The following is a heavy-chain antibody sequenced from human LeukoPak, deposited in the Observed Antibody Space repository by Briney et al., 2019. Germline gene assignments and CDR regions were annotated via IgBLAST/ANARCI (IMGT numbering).Heavy chain of an antibody. CDR3: AKNGDRGAYCTGGTCYPYFYYYMDV. CDR1: GFTVSSNY. D-gene: IGHD2-15*01. CDR2: IYSGGST. V-gene: IGHV3-66*01. Sequence: GGSLRLSCAASGFTVSSNYMSWVRQAPGRGLEWVSVIYSGGSTYYADSVKGRFTISRDNSKNTLYLQMNSLRAEDTAIYYCAKNGDRGAYCTGGTCYPYFYYYMDVWGKGTTVTI. J-gene: IGHJ6*03.